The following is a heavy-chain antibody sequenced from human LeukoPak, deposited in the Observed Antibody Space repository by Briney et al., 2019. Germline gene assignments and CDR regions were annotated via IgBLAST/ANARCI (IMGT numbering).Heavy chain of an antibody. Sequence: SGGSLRLSCTGSGFPFSSYGMHWVRQTPGRGLEWVAFMLYDGKIQYYADSVKGRFTIAREDSHSTVHLHMKDLRPDDAAVYFCAKDLNTVVMQDFDSWGQGTLVSVSS. J-gene: IGHJ4*02. CDR2: MLYDGKIQ. D-gene: IGHD2-21*01. CDR1: GFPFSSYG. V-gene: IGHV3-30*02. CDR3: AKDLNTVVMQDFDS.